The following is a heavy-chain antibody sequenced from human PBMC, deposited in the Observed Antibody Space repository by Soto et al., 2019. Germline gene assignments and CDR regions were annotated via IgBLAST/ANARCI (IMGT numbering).Heavy chain of an antibody. J-gene: IGHJ4*02. V-gene: IGHV4-4*02. CDR2: IYHSGST. D-gene: IGHD3-3*01. CDR1: GGSISSSNW. CDR3: ARGGSTYYDFWSGYFSLYYFDY. Sequence: QVQLQESGPGLVKPSGTLSLTCAVSGGSISSSNWWSWVRQPPGKGLEWIGDIYHSGSTNYNPSLKSRVTISVDTSKNQFSLKLSSVTAADTAVYYCARGGSTYYDFWSGYFSLYYFDYWGQGTLVTVSS.